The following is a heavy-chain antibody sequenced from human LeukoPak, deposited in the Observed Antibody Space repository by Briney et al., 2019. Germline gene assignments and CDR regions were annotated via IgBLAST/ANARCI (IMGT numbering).Heavy chain of an antibody. CDR1: GYTFTSYD. CDR2: MNPNSGNT. CDR3: ARRAVGNSYYYYMDV. J-gene: IGHJ6*03. Sequence: ASVKVSCKASGYTFTSYDINWVRQATGQGLEWMGWMNPNSGNTGYALKFQGRVTMTRNTSISTAYMELSSLRSEDTAVYYCARRAVGNSYYYYMDVWGKGTTVTVSS. V-gene: IGHV1-8*01. D-gene: IGHD6-19*01.